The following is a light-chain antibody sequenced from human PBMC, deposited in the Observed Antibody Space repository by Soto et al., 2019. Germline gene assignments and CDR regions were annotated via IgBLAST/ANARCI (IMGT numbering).Light chain of an antibody. CDR2: DVS. J-gene: IGLJ1*01. CDR1: SSDVGGYNY. Sequence: QSALTQPASVSGSPGQSITISCTRTSSDVGGYNYVSWYQQHPGKAPKLMIYDVSNRPSGVSNRFSGSKSGNTASLTISGLQAEDEADYYCSSYTSSSTLPYVFGPGTKLTVL. V-gene: IGLV2-14*01. CDR3: SSYTSSSTLPYV.